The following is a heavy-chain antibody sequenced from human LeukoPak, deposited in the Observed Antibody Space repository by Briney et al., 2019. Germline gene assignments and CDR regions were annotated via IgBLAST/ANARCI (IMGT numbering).Heavy chain of an antibody. D-gene: IGHD1-26*01. Sequence: GVSQRLLCAASGHPFSTSYMHWARQAPGKGLVWVSRIYSDENSIRCADSVKGRLPISRDNAKNTLSLQMNSLRAEDTAVYYCARGNSGTFDYWGQGTLVTVSS. V-gene: IGHV3-74*01. CDR2: IYSDENSI. J-gene: IGHJ4*02. CDR3: ARGNSGTFDY. CDR1: GHPFSTSY.